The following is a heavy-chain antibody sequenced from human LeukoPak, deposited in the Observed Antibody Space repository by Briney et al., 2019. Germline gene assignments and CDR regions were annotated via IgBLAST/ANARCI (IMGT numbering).Heavy chain of an antibody. CDR1: GFTYTSYW. Sequence: GGFLRLSCAASGFTYTSYWMHWVRQAPGKGLVWVSRINSDGSRTSYADSVKGRFTISRDNAKNTLYLQMNSLRAEDTAVYYCAAGSHGDYVGAFDIWGQGTMVTVSS. J-gene: IGHJ3*02. CDR2: INSDGSRT. CDR3: AAGSHGDYVGAFDI. V-gene: IGHV3-74*01. D-gene: IGHD4-17*01.